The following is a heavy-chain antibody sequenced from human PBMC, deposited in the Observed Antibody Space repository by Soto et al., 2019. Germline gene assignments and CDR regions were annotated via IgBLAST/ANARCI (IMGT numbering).Heavy chain of an antibody. J-gene: IGHJ4*02. CDR1: GYTFTNFG. CDR3: AREGTPMDH. V-gene: IGHV1-18*01. Sequence: QVQLVQSGAEVKKPGSSVKVSSKASGYTFTNFGISWVRQAPGQGLEWMGWISAYNGNTNYAQNFQGRVTMTTDTSQSAAYMELRSLTSHDTAVYYCAREGTPMDHWGQGTLDTVS. CDR2: ISAYNGNT. D-gene: IGHD2-15*01.